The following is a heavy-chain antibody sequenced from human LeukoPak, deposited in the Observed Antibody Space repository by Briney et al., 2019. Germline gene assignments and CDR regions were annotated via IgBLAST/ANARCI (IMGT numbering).Heavy chain of an antibody. D-gene: IGHD2-2*01. V-gene: IGHV3-30-3*01. CDR2: MSYDGSND. CDR1: GFTFSSFA. Sequence: GGSLRLSCAASGFTFSSFAMHWVRQAPGKGLEWLAVMSYDGSNDYYAGSLKGRLSMSRDNSRSTLSLQIKSLRPDDTAVYYCAREAEHIVVVLAARDRYYYYMDVWGKGTTVTVSS. CDR3: AREAEHIVVVLAARDRYYYYMDV. J-gene: IGHJ6*03.